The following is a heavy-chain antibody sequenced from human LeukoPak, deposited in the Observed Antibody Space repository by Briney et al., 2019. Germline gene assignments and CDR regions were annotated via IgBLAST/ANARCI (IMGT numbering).Heavy chain of an antibody. J-gene: IGHJ5*02. D-gene: IGHD2-15*01. Sequence: GGSLRLSCAASGFTFSSYWMHWVRQAPGKGLVWVSRINSDGSSTSYADSVKGRFTISRDNAKNTLYLQMNSLRAEDTAVYYCARDGRDIVVVVAATPCGWFDPWGQGTLVTVSS. CDR3: ARDGRDIVVVVAATPCGWFDP. V-gene: IGHV3-74*01. CDR1: GFTFSSYW. CDR2: INSDGSST.